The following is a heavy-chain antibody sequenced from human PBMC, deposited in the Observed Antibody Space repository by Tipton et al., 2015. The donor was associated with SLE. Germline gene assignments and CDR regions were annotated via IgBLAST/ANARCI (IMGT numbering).Heavy chain of an antibody. J-gene: IGHJ5*02. V-gene: IGHV4-34*01. CDR1: GGSFSGNF. CDR3: ARGLRDAYNSDNWFDL. D-gene: IGHD5-24*01. CDR2: INHSGGT. Sequence: TLSLTCAVYGGSFSGNFWNWIRQSPGKGLEWIGDINHSGGTNYIPSLKSRVTVSVDTSKNQFSLKLSSVTAADTAVYYCARGLRDAYNSDNWFDLWGQGTLVTVSS.